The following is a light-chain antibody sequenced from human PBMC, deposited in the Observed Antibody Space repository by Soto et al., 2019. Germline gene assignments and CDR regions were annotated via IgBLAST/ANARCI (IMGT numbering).Light chain of an antibody. CDR2: KAS. V-gene: IGKV1-5*03. CDR1: ESISSW. Sequence: DIPMTQSPSTLSASVGDRVTITCRASESISSWLAWYQQKPGKAPRLLIYKASNLESGVPSRFSGSGSGTEFTLTISSLQPDDFATYYCQQYNVYSLTFGGGTKVEIK. J-gene: IGKJ4*01. CDR3: QQYNVYSLT.